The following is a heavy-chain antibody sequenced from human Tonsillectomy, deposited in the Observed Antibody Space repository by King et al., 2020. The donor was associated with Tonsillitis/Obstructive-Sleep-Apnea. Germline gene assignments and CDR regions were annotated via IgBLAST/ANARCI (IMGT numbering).Heavy chain of an antibody. Sequence: QLVQSGAEVKKAGESLKISCTGSGYSFSNYWIGWVRQMPGKGLEWMGIIYPGVSDTRYSPSFQGQVTISADRSISTTYLQWSSLKASDTAMYYCARPRITGTTSYAFWGQGTLVTVSS. CDR3: ARPRITGTTSYAF. V-gene: IGHV5-51*01. J-gene: IGHJ4*02. CDR2: IYPGVSDT. CDR1: GYSFSNYW. D-gene: IGHD1-20*01.